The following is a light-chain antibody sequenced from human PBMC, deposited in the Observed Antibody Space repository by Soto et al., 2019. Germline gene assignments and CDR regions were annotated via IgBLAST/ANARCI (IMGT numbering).Light chain of an antibody. CDR1: SSDIGGYNY. J-gene: IGLJ1*01. CDR2: DVS. Sequence: QSVLTQPRSVSGSPGQSVSLSCTGTSSDIGGYNYVSWYQQHPGKAPKLIIFDVSERPSGVPARFSGSKSGNTASLTISGLQADDEADYYCCSYAGSYTYVFGSGTKVTVL. CDR3: CSYAGSYTYV. V-gene: IGLV2-11*01.